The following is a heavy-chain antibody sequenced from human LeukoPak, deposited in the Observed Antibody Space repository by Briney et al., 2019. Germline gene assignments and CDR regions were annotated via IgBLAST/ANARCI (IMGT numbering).Heavy chain of an antibody. Sequence: PGGSLRLSCAASGFAFSDYSMNWVRQAPGKGLEWVANIKQDGSEKYYVDSVKGRFTISRDNAKNSLYLQMNSLRAEDTAVYYCARDGPTYYYYMDVWGKGTTVTVSS. CDR2: IKQDGSEK. CDR1: GFAFSDYS. J-gene: IGHJ6*03. V-gene: IGHV3-7*01. CDR3: ARDGPTYYYYMDV.